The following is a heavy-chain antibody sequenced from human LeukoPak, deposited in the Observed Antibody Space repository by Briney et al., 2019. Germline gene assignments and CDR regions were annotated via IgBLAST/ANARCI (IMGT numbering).Heavy chain of an antibody. CDR1: GFTFSSYG. Sequence: PGGSLRLSCAASGFTFSSYGMHWVRQAPGKGLEWLAVISYDGTNKYYADSVKGRFTISRDHSKSTVDLQMDSLGGADSAVYYCARSPTYYYMDVWGKGTTVTVSS. CDR3: ARSPTYYYMDV. V-gene: IGHV3-33*05. CDR2: ISYDGTNK. J-gene: IGHJ6*03.